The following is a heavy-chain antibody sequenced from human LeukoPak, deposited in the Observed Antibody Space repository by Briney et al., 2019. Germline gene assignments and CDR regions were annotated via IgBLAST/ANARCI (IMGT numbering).Heavy chain of an antibody. Sequence: GGSLRLSCAASGFTFSSYWMHWVRHAPGKGLVWVSRINTDGSSTKYADSVKGRFTISRDNSKNTLYLQMNSLRAEDTAVYYCARGPSTVTTTVDYWGQGTLVTVSS. D-gene: IGHD4-11*01. V-gene: IGHV3-74*03. J-gene: IGHJ4*02. CDR2: INTDGSST. CDR1: GFTFSSYW. CDR3: ARGPSTVTTTVDY.